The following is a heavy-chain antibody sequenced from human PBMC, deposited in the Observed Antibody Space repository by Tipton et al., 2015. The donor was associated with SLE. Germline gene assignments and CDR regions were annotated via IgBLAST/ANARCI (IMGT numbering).Heavy chain of an antibody. J-gene: IGHJ4*02. V-gene: IGHV4-59*08. CDR3: ARQDIGNYYPFDY. Sequence: TLSLTCTVSGGSISSYYWSWIRQPPGKGLEWIGYIYYSGSTNYNPSLKSRVTISVDTSKNQFSLKLTSVTAAYTAVYYCARQDIGNYYPFDYWSQGTLVTVSS. D-gene: IGHD1-26*01. CDR1: GGSISSYY. CDR2: IYYSGST.